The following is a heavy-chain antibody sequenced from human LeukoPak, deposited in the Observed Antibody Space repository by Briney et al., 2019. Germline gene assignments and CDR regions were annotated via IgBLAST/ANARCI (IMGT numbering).Heavy chain of an antibody. D-gene: IGHD3-16*02. V-gene: IGHV1-46*01. CDR2: INPSGGGT. Sequence: ASVKVSCKASGYTFTSYYMHWVRQAPGQGLEWMGIINPSGGGTSYAQKFQGRVTMTRDTSTSTVYMELSSLRSEDTAVYYCARSRLSMGFFDYWGQGTLVTVSS. CDR1: GYTFTSYY. J-gene: IGHJ4*02. CDR3: ARSRLSMGFFDY.